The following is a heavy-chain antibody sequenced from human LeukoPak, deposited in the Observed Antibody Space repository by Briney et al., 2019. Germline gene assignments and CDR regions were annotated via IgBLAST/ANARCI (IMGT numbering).Heavy chain of an antibody. V-gene: IGHV4-39*01. CDR2: IYTSGRA. Sequence: SETLSLTCTVSGGSISSGNYYWGWIRQPPGKGLEWIGRIYTSGRANYNPSLKSRVTISVDTSKNQFSLKLSSVTAADTAVYYCASLSPPSGYYYYMDVWGKGTTVTISS. J-gene: IGHJ6*03. CDR3: ASLSPPSGYYYYMDV. CDR1: GGSISSGNYY. D-gene: IGHD6-25*01.